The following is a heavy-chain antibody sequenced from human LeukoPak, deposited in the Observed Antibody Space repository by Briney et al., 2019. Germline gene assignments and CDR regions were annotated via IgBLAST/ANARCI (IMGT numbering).Heavy chain of an antibody. Sequence: PSETLSLTCTVSGASISSDYYNWIRQPPGKGLEWVGYIPYSGSTNYNPSLKSRVTISVDTSKNQFSLKLSSVTAADTAVYYCAVMYSSSWYWFDPWGQGTLVTVSS. CDR2: IPYSGST. D-gene: IGHD6-13*01. CDR3: AVMYSSSWYWFDP. CDR1: GASISSDY. V-gene: IGHV4-59*08. J-gene: IGHJ5*02.